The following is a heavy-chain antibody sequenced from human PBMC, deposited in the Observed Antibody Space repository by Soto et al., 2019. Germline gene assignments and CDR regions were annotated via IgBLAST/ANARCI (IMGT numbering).Heavy chain of an antibody. V-gene: IGHV3-23*01. CDR3: ARGSTDSYPGSRIFDF. Sequence: PGGSLRLSCAASGFTFSSYGMHWVRQAPGEGLEWVSTITDTGGDTKYADSVRGRFTMSRDNSKKTLYLQMNSLRVEDSALYYCARGSTDSYPGSRIFDFWGRGTLVTVSS. D-gene: IGHD3-10*01. J-gene: IGHJ4*02. CDR1: GFTFSSYG. CDR2: ITDTGGDT.